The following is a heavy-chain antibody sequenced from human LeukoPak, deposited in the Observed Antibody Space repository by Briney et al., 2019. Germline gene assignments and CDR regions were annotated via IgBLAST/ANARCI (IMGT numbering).Heavy chain of an antibody. CDR2: INESKTT. CDR3: ARGLYWGSAGNGIGYMDV. J-gene: IGHJ6*03. D-gene: IGHD7-27*01. V-gene: IGHV4-34*04. Sequence: SDTLPLICCVYGAPFSGYHWRWIRQPPGKGREWIGEINESKTTNHNPSLKSRATISADTSRKQFSLNLTSVTAADTALYYCARGLYWGSAGNGIGYMDVWGTGTAVTVSS. CDR1: GAPFSGYH.